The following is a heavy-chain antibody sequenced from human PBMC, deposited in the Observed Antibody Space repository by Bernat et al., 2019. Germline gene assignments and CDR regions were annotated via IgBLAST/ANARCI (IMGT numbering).Heavy chain of an antibody. V-gene: IGHV3-48*03. CDR3: ARDHHFGKLVPDWYFDL. CDR1: FSSYE. CDR2: ISSSGSTI. J-gene: IGHJ2*01. Sequence: FSSYEMNWVRQAPGKGLEWVSYISSSGSTIYYADSVKGRFTISRDNAKNSLYLQMNSLRAEDTAVYYCARDHHFGKLVPDWYFDL. D-gene: IGHD2-8*02.